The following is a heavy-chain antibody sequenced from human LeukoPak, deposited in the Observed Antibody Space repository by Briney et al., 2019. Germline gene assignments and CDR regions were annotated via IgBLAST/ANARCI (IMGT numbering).Heavy chain of an antibody. V-gene: IGHV1-69*13. CDR2: IIPIFGTA. J-gene: IGHJ6*02. CDR1: GGTFSSYA. CDR3: ARVARDLTGRCYYGMDV. D-gene: IGHD3-9*01. Sequence: SVKVSCKASGGTFSSYAISWVRQAPGQGLEWMGGIIPIFGTANYAQKFQGRVTITADESTSTAYMELSSLRSEDTAVYYCARVARDLTGRCYYGMDVWGQGTTVTVSS.